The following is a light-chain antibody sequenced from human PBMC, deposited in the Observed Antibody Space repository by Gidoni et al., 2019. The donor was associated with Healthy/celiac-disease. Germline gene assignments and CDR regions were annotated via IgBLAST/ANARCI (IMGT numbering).Light chain of an antibody. CDR3: AAWDDSLSGYV. CDR2: RNN. CDR1: SSNIGSNY. Sequence: QSVLTQPPSASGTLGQRVTISCSGSSSNIGSNYVYWYHQLPGTAPKLLIYRNNQRPSGVPDRFSGSKSGTSTSLAISGLRSEDEADYYCAAWDDSLSGYVFGTGTKVTVL. V-gene: IGLV1-47*01. J-gene: IGLJ1*01.